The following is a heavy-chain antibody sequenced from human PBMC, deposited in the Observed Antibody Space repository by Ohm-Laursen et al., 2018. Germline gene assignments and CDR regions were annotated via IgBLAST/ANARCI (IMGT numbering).Heavy chain of an antibody. Sequence: SLRLSCAASGFTVSSNYMSWVRQAPGKGLEWVSVIYSGGSTYYADSVKGRFTISRDNSKNTLYLQMNSLRAEDTAVYYCAKEAIPTRYCSSTSCYTNWFDPWGQGTLVTVSS. CDR3: AKEAIPTRYCSSTSCYTNWFDP. CDR2: IYSGGST. J-gene: IGHJ5*02. D-gene: IGHD2-2*02. V-gene: IGHV3-53*01. CDR1: GFTVSSNY.